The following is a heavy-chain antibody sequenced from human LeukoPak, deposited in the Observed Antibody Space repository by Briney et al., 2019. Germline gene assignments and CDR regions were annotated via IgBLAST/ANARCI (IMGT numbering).Heavy chain of an antibody. CDR2: ISGTGHNT. V-gene: IGHV3-64*01. CDR1: GFVFNSHP. Sequence: GGSLRLSCAASGFVFNSHPMHWVRQAPGKGLECVSAISGTGHNTYYASSVKGRFTISRDNSRNTLYLQMGSLRAEDTALYYCAREEPAGSIDYWGQGTLVTVSS. J-gene: IGHJ4*02. D-gene: IGHD1-14*01. CDR3: AREEPAGSIDY.